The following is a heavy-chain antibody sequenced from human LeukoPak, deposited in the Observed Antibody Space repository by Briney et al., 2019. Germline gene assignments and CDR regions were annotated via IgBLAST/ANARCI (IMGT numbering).Heavy chain of an antibody. J-gene: IGHJ6*02. CDR2: IYTTGRT. D-gene: IGHD2-2*01. Sequence: SEILSLTCTVSDGSINSYYWSWIRQPAGKGLEWIGRIYTTGRTNYNPSLKSRVTISVDTSKNQFSLKLSSVTAADTAVYYCARDLAYCSTTTCPDVWGQGTTVTVSS. CDR3: ARDLAYCSTTTCPDV. CDR1: DGSINSYY. V-gene: IGHV4-4*07.